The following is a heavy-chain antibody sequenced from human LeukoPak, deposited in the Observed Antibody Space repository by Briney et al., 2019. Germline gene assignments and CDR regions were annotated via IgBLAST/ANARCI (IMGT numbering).Heavy chain of an antibody. CDR3: ARGASGYHNT. D-gene: IGHD5-12*01. V-gene: IGHV3-66*01. Sequence: GGSLRLSCAASEFSVRSKYMTWVRQAPGKGLEWVSLIYSGGSTYYADSVKGRFTISRDNSKNTLYLQMNSLRAEDTAVYYCARGASGYHNTGGQGTLVTVSS. J-gene: IGHJ4*02. CDR1: EFSVRSKY. CDR2: IYSGGST.